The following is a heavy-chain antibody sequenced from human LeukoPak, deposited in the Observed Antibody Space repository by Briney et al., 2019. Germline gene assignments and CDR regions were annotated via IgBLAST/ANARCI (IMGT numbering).Heavy chain of an antibody. D-gene: IGHD3-10*01. CDR3: ARVPAFNYGSGSSYTRGGY. V-gene: IGHV4-31*03. J-gene: IGHJ4*02. CDR2: IYYIGST. Sequence: SQTLSLTCTVSGGSISSGGYYWSWIRQHPGKGLEWIGYIYYIGSTYYNPSLKSRVTISVDTSKNQFSLKLSSVTAADTAVYYCARVPAFNYGSGSSYTRGGYWGQGTLVTVSS. CDR1: GGSISSGGYY.